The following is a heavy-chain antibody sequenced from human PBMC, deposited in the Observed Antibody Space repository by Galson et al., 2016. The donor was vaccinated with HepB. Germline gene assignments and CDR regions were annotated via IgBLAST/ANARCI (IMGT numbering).Heavy chain of an antibody. CDR2: ISGYNGDT. CDR3: VRAIPRGFAGTGWCYHL. CDR1: GYTFTSYG. V-gene: IGHV1-18*01. J-gene: IGHJ2*01. Sequence: SVKVSCKASGYTFTSYGVNWVRQAPGQGPEWVGWISGYNGDTNYAQTLQDRVPWTIETSTGTAYMELRSLTADDTAMYLCVRAIPRGFAGTGWCYHLWGRGTPLTVSS. D-gene: IGHD6-13*01.